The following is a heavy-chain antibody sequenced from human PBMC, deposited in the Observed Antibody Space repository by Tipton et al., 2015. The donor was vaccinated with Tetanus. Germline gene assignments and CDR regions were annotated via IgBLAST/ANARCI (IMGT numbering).Heavy chain of an antibody. Sequence: GLVKPSQTLSLTCAISGDSVSSNSAAWNWIRQSPSRGLEWLGRTYYRSKWYNDYAVSVKSRITINPDTSKNQFSLQLNSVTPEDTAVYYCARCLSNPVAVAIWFDPWGQGTLVTVSS. CDR1: GDSVSSNSAA. V-gene: IGHV6-1*01. D-gene: IGHD2-21*01. CDR2: TYYRSKWYN. CDR3: ARCLSNPVAVAIWFDP. J-gene: IGHJ5*02.